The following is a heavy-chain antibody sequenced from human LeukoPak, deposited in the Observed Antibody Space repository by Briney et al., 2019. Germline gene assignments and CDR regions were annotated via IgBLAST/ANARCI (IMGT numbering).Heavy chain of an antibody. V-gene: IGHV4-59*11. J-gene: IGHJ4*02. CDR1: GGSISGHY. CDR2: IYYSGST. D-gene: IGHD6-6*01. Sequence: PSETLSLTCTVSGGSISGHYWSWIRQPPGEGLGWIGYIYYSGSTNYNPSLKSRVTISVDTSKNQFSLKLSSVTAADTAVYYCARAIAADYFDYWGQGTLVTVSS. CDR3: ARAIAADYFDY.